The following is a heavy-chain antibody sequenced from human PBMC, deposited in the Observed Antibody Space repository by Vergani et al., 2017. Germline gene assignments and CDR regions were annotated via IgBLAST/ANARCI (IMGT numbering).Heavy chain of an antibody. CDR1: GFTFGDYA. CDR3: TREDDSSSWYRGIWFDP. CDR2: IRSKAYGGTT. D-gene: IGHD6-13*01. J-gene: IGHJ5*02. Sequence: EVQLVESGGGLVQPGRSLRLSCTASGFTFGDYAMSWFRQAPGKGLEWVGFIRSKAYGGTTEYAASVKGRFTISRDDSKSIAYLQMNSLKTEDTAVYYCTREDDSSSWYRGIWFDPWGQGTLVTVSS. V-gene: IGHV3-49*03.